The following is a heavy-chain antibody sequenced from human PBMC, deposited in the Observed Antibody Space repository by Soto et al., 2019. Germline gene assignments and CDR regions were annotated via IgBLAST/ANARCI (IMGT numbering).Heavy chain of an antibody. D-gene: IGHD3-3*01. Sequence: PGGSLSLSCAASGFTFSSYAMSWVRQAPGKGLEWVSAISGSGGSTYYADSVKGRFTISRDNSKNTLYLQMNSLRAEDTAVYYCAKSSSYYDFWSGQNWFDPWGQGTLVTVSS. CDR2: ISGSGGST. CDR3: AKSSSYYDFWSGQNWFDP. J-gene: IGHJ5*02. V-gene: IGHV3-23*01. CDR1: GFTFSSYA.